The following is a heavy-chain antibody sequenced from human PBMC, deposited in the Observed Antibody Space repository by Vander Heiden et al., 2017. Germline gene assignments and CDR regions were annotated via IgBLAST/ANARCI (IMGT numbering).Heavy chain of an antibody. D-gene: IGHD3-16*01. CDR1: VYTFASCA. V-gene: IGHV7-4-1*02. CDR2: ISTNTGNP. J-gene: IGHJ4*02. Sequence: QLQLVQSGSELKKPGAPVKVSCKASVYTFASCAMSWVRQAPGQGLEWMGWISTNTGNPTYAQGFTGRFVFSLDTSVSTAYLQISSLKADDTAVYYCATDSNVGVLDYWGQGTLVTVSS. CDR3: ATDSNVGVLDY.